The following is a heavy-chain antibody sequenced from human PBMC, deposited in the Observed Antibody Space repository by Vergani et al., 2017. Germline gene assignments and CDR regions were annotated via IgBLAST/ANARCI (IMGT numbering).Heavy chain of an antibody. D-gene: IGHD6-19*01. J-gene: IGHJ4*02. CDR2: TRSKANRYTT. CDR3: ARDWVGQWLVQNYFDY. CDR1: GFTFSDHY. Sequence: EVQLVESGGGLVQPGGSLRLSCTASGFTFSDHYMDWVRQALGKGLEWVGRTRSKANRYTTENAASVKGRFTISRDNAKNSLYLQMNSLRAEDTAVYYCARDWVGQWLVQNYFDYWGQGTLVTVSS. V-gene: IGHV3-72*01.